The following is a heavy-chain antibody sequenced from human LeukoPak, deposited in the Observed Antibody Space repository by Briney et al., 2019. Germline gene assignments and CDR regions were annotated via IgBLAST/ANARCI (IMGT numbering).Heavy chain of an antibody. V-gene: IGHV4-59*12. CDR3: ARAFLVGYSPEGYFFDY. CDR2: IYYSGST. CDR1: GGPISSYY. Sequence: SETLSLTCTVSGGPISSYYWSWIRQPPGKGLEWIGYIYYSGSTNYNPSLKSRVTISVDKSKNEFSLKLNSVTAADTAVYYCARAFLVGYSPEGYFFDYWGQGTLVTVSS. J-gene: IGHJ4*02. D-gene: IGHD2-15*01.